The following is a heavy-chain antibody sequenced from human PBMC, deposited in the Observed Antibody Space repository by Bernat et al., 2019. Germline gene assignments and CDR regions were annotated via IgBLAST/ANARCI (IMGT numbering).Heavy chain of an antibody. Sequence: EVQVVASGGGLVQPGGSLRLSCAASGFTVSNNHVKWVRQAPGKGLECVSVIYGTGTTYYADSVKGRFTIFRDSSKNTVYLQMNSLRGEDSAIYYCAGYGGNSVWGQGTLFTVSS. CDR3: AGYGGNSV. CDR1: GFTVSNNH. CDR2: IYGTGTT. D-gene: IGHD2-21*02. J-gene: IGHJ4*02. V-gene: IGHV3-66*01.